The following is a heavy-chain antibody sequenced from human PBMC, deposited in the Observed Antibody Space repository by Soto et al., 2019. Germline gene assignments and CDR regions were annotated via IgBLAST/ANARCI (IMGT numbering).Heavy chain of an antibody. D-gene: IGHD3-10*01. Sequence: EVQLLESGGGLVQPGGSLRLSCAASGFTFSTYAMSWVRQAPGKGLEWVSTLSGSGGNTFYADSVKGRFTISRDNSKNTLFLQMNALRAEDTAVYYCAKDLETSTDVSDYGLDVWGQGTTVTVSS. CDR3: AKDLETSTDVSDYGLDV. CDR1: GFTFSTYA. CDR2: LSGSGGNT. V-gene: IGHV3-23*01. J-gene: IGHJ6*02.